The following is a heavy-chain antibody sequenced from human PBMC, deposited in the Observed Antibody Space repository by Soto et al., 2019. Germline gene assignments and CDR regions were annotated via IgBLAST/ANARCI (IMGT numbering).Heavy chain of an antibody. Sequence: EVQLLESVGGLVQPGGSLRLSCAASGFTFSSYAMSCFRQAPGKRLEWVSAISGSGVSTYYADTVKGRFTISRDNSNTTLFLQRSSVRADDTAVYYCAKTAVTSREVYYYYYLDVWGKGTTVTVSS. CDR1: GFTFSSYA. D-gene: IGHD2-2*01. V-gene: IGHV3-23*01. J-gene: IGHJ6*03. CDR2: ISGSGVST. CDR3: AKTAVTSREVYYYYYLDV.